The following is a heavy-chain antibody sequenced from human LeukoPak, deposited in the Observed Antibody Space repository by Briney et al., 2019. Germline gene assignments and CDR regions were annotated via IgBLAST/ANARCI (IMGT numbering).Heavy chain of an antibody. V-gene: IGHV1-2*02. J-gene: IGHJ6*03. D-gene: IGHD3-16*01. CDR3: GYNDDYNYYYIDV. CDR2: INPNSGGT. Sequence: ASVKVSCKASGYTFTGYYMHWVRQAPGQGLEWMGWINPNSGGTNYAQKFQGRVTMTRDTSISTAYMELSRLRSDDTAVYYCGYNDDYNYYYIDVWGEGTTVIVSS. CDR1: GYTFTGYY.